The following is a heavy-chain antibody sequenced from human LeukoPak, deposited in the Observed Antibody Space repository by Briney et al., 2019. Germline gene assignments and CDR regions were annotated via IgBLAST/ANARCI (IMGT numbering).Heavy chain of an antibody. CDR2: IYAGGST. V-gene: IGHV3-66*01. D-gene: IGHD2-2*01. CDR1: GFTVSSNY. Sequence: PGGSLRLSCAASGFTVSSNYMSWVRQAPGKGLEWVSVIYAGGSTHYADSVKGRSTISRDNSKNTLYLRMNSLTAEDTAVYYCARAVVGTSCYGYWGQGTLVTVSS. J-gene: IGHJ4*02. CDR3: ARAVVGTSCYGY.